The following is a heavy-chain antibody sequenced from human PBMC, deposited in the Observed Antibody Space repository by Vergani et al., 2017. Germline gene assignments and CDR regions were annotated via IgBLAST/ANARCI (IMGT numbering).Heavy chain of an antibody. V-gene: IGHV1-2*02. CDR2: INPNSGGT. Sequence: VQLVESGAEVKKPGASVKVSCKASGYTFTSYGISWVRQAPGQGLEWMGWINPNSGGTNYAQKFQGRVTMTRDTSISTAYMELSRLRSDDTAVYYCARGGDIVVVVAATPGPFDYWGQGTLVTVSS. CDR1: GYTFTSYG. CDR3: ARGGDIVVVVAATPGPFDY. J-gene: IGHJ4*02. D-gene: IGHD2-15*01.